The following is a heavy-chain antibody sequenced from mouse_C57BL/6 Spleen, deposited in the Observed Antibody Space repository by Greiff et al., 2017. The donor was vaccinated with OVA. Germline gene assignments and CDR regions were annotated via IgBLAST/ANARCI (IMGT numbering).Heavy chain of an antibody. CDR2: INPNNGGT. Sequence: VQLKQSGPELVKPGASVKMSCKASGYTFTDYNMHWVKQSHGKSLEWIGYINPNNGGTSYNQKFKGKATLTVNKSSSTAYMELRSLTSEDSAVYYCARGGLGPWFAYWGQGTLVTVSA. CDR1: GYTFTDYN. J-gene: IGHJ3*01. V-gene: IGHV1-22*01. D-gene: IGHD4-1*01. CDR3: ARGGLGPWFAY.